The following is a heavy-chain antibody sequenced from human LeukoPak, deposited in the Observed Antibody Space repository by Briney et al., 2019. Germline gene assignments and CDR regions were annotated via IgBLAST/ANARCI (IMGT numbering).Heavy chain of an antibody. J-gene: IGHJ6*02. CDR1: GYTLTELS. Sequence: ASVKVSCKVSGYTLTELSMHWVRQAPGKGLEWMGGFDPEDGETIYAQKFQGRVTMTEDTSTDTAYMELSSLRSEDTAVYYCATDNPMVRGVIISYYYYGVDVWGQGTTVTVSS. D-gene: IGHD3-10*01. V-gene: IGHV1-24*01. CDR3: ATDNPMVRGVIISYYYYGVDV. CDR2: FDPEDGET.